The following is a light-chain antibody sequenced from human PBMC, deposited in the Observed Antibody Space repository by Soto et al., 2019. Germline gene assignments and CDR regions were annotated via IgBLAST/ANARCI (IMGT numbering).Light chain of an antibody. J-gene: IGKJ1*01. CDR1: QSISSY. CDR2: AAS. Sequence: DLQMTQSPSSLSASVGDRVTITCRASQSISSYLNWYQQKPGKAPKLQIYAASSLQSGVPSRFSGSGSGTDFTLTISSLQPEDFATYYCQQSYSTPWTFGQGTKVEIK. V-gene: IGKV1-39*01. CDR3: QQSYSTPWT.